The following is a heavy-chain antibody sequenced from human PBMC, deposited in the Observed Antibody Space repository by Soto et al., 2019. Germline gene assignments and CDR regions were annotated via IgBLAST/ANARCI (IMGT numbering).Heavy chain of an antibody. CDR1: GDSFSGYF. CDR3: ARGNDYGDVDY. CDR2: ITEGGTT. V-gene: IGHV4-34*01. J-gene: IGHJ4*02. Sequence: SETLSLTCAVHGDSFSGYFWTWIRQPPGKGLEWIAEITEGGTTNYSPSLKSRVSIAVDSSKRQFSLTLSSVTAADTAMYYCARGNDYGDVDYWGQGTLVTVSS. D-gene: IGHD4-17*01.